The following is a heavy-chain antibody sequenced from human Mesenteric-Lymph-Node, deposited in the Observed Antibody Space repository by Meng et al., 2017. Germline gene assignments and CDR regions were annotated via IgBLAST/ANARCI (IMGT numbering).Heavy chain of an antibody. D-gene: IGHD4-17*01. V-gene: IGHV4-30-4*01. CDR3: ARGPTTYFDY. CDR2: IYYSGST. CDR1: GGSISSGDSY. Sequence: QVQLKESGPGLVKHSQTLSLTCAVSGGSISSGDSYWSWIRQPPGKGLEWIGYIYYSGSTYYNPSLRSRITISVDTSKNQFSLRLRSVTAADTAVYYCARGPTTYFDYWGQGTLVTVSS. J-gene: IGHJ4*02.